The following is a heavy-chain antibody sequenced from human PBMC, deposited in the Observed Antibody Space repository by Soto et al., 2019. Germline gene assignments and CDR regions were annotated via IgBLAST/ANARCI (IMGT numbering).Heavy chain of an antibody. CDR2: ISGSGGST. Sequence: GGSLRLSCAASGFTFSSYAMSWARQAPGKGLEWVSAISGSGGSTYYADSVKGRFTISRDNSKNTLYLQMNSLRAEDTAVYYCAKDRNYYDSSGYYSHFDYWGQGTLVTVSS. J-gene: IGHJ4*02. CDR3: AKDRNYYDSSGYYSHFDY. V-gene: IGHV3-23*01. D-gene: IGHD3-22*01. CDR1: GFTFSSYA.